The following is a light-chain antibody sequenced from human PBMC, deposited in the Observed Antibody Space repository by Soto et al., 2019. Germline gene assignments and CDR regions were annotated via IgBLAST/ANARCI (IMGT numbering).Light chain of an antibody. CDR3: QQYGRSPPYT. CDR1: QSVSSSY. CDR2: GAS. J-gene: IGKJ2*01. V-gene: IGKV3-20*01. Sequence: EIVLTQSPGTLSLSPGERATLSCRASQSVSSSYLAWYQQKPGQAPRLLIYGASSRATGIPDRFSGSGSGTDFTITISRLEPEDFAVYYCQQYGRSPPYTFGQWTKLEIK.